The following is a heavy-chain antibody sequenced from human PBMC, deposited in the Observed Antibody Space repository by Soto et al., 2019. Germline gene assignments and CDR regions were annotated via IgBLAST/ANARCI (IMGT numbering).Heavy chain of an antibody. CDR2: IYSGGST. D-gene: IGHD3-9*01. Sequence: GGSLRLSCAASGFTVSSNYMSWVRQAPGKGLEWVSVIYSGGSTYYADSVKGRFTISRDNSKNTLYLQMNSLRAEDTAVYYCARWNHPEYYDILTGYYNFGYFDYWGQGTLVTVSS. V-gene: IGHV3-66*01. CDR1: GFTVSSNY. CDR3: ARWNHPEYYDILTGYYNFGYFDY. J-gene: IGHJ4*02.